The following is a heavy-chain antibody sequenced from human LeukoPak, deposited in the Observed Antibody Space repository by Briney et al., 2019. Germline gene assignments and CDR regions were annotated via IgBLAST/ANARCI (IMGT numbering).Heavy chain of an antibody. CDR2: IYTSGST. D-gene: IGHD3-3*01. CDR1: GGSISSYY. J-gene: IGHJ6*02. V-gene: IGHV4-4*07. CDR3: ARDDFWSGPYYYGMDV. Sequence: SETLSLTCTVSGGSISSYYWSWIRQPAGKGLEWIGRIYTSGSTDYNPSLKSRVTMSVDTSKNQFSLKLSSVTAADTAVYYCARDDFWSGPYYYGMDVWGQGTTVTVSS.